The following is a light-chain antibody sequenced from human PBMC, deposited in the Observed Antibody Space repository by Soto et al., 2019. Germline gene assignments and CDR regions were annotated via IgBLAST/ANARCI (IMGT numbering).Light chain of an antibody. CDR1: QSISSW. Sequence: DIPMTQSPSTLSESVGDRVTITCRASQSISSWLAWYQQKPGKAPKLLIYKASSLESGVPSRFSGSGSGTEFTLTISSLQPDDFATYYCQQYNSYSRYTFGQGTKLEIK. CDR2: KAS. V-gene: IGKV1-5*03. CDR3: QQYNSYSRYT. J-gene: IGKJ2*01.